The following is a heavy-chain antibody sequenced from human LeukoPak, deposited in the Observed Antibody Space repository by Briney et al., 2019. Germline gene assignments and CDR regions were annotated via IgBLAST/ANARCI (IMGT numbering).Heavy chain of an antibody. CDR1: GFTVSNNF. CDR3: ARTRTGFNVVDY. Sequence: GGSLRLSCAASGFTVSNNFMSWVRQAPGKGLEWVSGIYDSGYARYAASVKGRFIISRDSSKNTLYLQMNSLRAEDTAVYYCARTRTGFNVVDYWGQGTLVTVSS. V-gene: IGHV3-53*01. D-gene: IGHD3/OR15-3a*01. J-gene: IGHJ4*02. CDR2: IYDSGYA.